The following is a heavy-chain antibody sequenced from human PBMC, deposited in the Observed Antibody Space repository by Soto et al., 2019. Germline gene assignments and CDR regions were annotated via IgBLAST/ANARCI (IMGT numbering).Heavy chain of an antibody. CDR1: GYTFTTYG. V-gene: IGHV1-18*04. Sequence: ASVKVSCKASGYTFTTYGISWVRQAPGQGLEWMGWISPYNGTTKYAEKFQGEMTMTTDTATSTAYMDLRSLRSDDTAVYYCARDGERDTGLNFYYYLHGMDAWGQGTRVTVSS. CDR2: ISPYNGTT. CDR3: ARDGERDTGLNFYYYLHGMDA. D-gene: IGHD1-1*01. J-gene: IGHJ6*02.